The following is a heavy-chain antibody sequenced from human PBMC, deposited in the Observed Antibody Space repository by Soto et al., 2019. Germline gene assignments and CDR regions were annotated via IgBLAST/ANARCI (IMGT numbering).Heavy chain of an antibody. CDR1: GYTFTSYG. Sequence: GASVKVSCRASGYTFTSYGISWVRQAPGQGLEWMGWISAYNGNTNYAQKLQGRVTMTTDTSTSTAYMELRSLRSDDTAVYYCARAGADYYYYYMDVWGKGTTVTVSS. V-gene: IGHV1-18*01. CDR3: ARAGADYYYYYMDV. J-gene: IGHJ6*03. CDR2: ISAYNGNT.